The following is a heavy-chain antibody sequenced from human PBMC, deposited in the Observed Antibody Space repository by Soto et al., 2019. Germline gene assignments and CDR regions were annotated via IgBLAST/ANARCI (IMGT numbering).Heavy chain of an antibody. CDR2: IIPIFGTA. Sequence: QVQLVQSGAEVKKPGSSVKVSCKASGGTFSSYAISWVRQAPGQGLEWMGGIIPIFGTANYAQKFQGRVTITADEATSTAYMELSSLRSEDTAVYYCARGPRDGDYLAEYFQHWGQGTLVTVSS. V-gene: IGHV1-69*12. CDR1: GGTFSSYA. CDR3: ARGPRDGDYLAEYFQH. D-gene: IGHD4-17*01. J-gene: IGHJ1*01.